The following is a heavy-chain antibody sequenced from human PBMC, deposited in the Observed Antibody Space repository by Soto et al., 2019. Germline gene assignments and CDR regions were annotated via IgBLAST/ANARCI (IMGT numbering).Heavy chain of an antibody. CDR2: INPTGDST. V-gene: IGHV1-46*01. D-gene: IGHD1-1*01. Sequence: QMQLVQSGPELKKPGASVEVSCKASGYTFTNYYVHWVRQAPGEGLEWMGMINPTGDSTTYAQKFQVRVTMTRDTSTRTVYVELYSLTSEDTAVYYCASPNWAGQDAFDIWGQVTMVTVSS. J-gene: IGHJ3*02. CDR3: ASPNWAGQDAFDI. CDR1: GYTFTNYY.